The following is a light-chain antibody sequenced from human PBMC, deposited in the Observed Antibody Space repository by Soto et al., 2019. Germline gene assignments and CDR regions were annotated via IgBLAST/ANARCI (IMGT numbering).Light chain of an antibody. CDR1: SSYLGTAYD. V-gene: IGLV1-40*01. Sequence: QSVLTQPPSLSGAPGQRVTISCTGRSSYLGTAYDVHWYQHLPGTAPKLLLYGNKNRPSGVPDRFSGSKSGISASLAITGLQAVDEGLYYCPAYDCSLSDVVFGGGTKVTVL. CDR2: GNK. J-gene: IGLJ2*01. CDR3: PAYDCSLSDVV.